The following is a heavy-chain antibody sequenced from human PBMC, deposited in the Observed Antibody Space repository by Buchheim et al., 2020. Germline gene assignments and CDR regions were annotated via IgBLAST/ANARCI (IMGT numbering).Heavy chain of an antibody. CDR2: MKQDGSEK. J-gene: IGHJ4*02. V-gene: IGHV3-7*01. CDR1: GFTFSSYA. CDR3: AREQKESGGKDF. D-gene: IGHD4-23*01. Sequence: EVQLLESGGGLVQPGGSLRLSCAASGFTFSSYAMSWVRQAPGKGLEWVANMKQDGSEKHYVDSVKGRFTISRDNAKNSLYLQMNSLRDEDTALYYCAREQKESGGKDFWGQGTL.